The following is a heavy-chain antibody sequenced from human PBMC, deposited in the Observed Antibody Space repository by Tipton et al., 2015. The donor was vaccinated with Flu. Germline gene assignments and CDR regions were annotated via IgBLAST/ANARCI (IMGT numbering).Heavy chain of an antibody. V-gene: IGHV3-53*01. J-gene: IGHJ4*02. CDR3: ARDEGGTYPD. CDR2: VYDDGRT. D-gene: IGHD1-14*01. CDR1: GFTVSTSY. Sequence: VQLVQSGGGLIRPGGSLRLSCAVSGFTVSTSYMSWVRQPPGKGLEWVSIVYDDGRTYYADSVEGRFAISRDNSKNILYLQMNSLRADDTVVYFCARDEGGTYPDWGQGTLVTVSS.